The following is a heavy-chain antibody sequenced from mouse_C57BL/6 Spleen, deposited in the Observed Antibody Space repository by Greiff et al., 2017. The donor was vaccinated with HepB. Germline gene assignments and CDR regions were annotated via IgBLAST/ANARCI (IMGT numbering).Heavy chain of an antibody. J-gene: IGHJ4*01. CDR3: AGKGPSYAMDY. Sequence: VQGVESGAELVKPGASVKISCKASGYAFSSYWMNWVKQRPGKGLEWIGQIYPGDGDTNYNGKFKGKATLTADKSSSTAYMQLSSLTSEDSAVYFCAGKGPSYAMDYWGQGTSVTVSS. CDR2: IYPGDGDT. CDR1: GYAFSSYW. V-gene: IGHV1-80*01.